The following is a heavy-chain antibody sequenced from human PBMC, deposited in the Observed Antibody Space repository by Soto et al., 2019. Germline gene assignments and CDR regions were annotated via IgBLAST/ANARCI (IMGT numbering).Heavy chain of an antibody. Sequence: HPGGSLRLSCAASGFMFNTYEMMWVRQAPGKGLEWLSYISSSGRHIFYADSVKGRFTISRDNAKNSLYLQMNNLRVEDTAIYYCVRETEQVATLDFWGKGTQVTVSS. V-gene: IGHV3-48*03. CDR2: ISSSGRHI. J-gene: IGHJ4*02. CDR3: VRETEQVATLDF. CDR1: GFMFNTYE.